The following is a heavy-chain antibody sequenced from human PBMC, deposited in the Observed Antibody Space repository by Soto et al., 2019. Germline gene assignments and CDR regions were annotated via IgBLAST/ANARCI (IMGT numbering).Heavy chain of an antibody. V-gene: IGHV1-8*01. CDR1: GYTFTSYD. CDR2: MNPNSGNT. CDR3: ARLYCSSTSCQLNWFDP. Sequence: QVPLVQSGAEVKKPGASVKVSCKASGYTFTSYDINWVRQATGQGLEWMGWMNPNSGNTGYAQKFQGRVTMTRNTSISTAYMELSSLRSEDTAVYYCARLYCSSTSCQLNWFDPWGQGTLVTVSS. D-gene: IGHD2-2*01. J-gene: IGHJ5*02.